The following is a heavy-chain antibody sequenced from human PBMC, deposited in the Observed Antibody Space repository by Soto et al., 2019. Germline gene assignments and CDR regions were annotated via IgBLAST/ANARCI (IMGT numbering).Heavy chain of an antibody. CDR2: IGTAGDT. CDR1: GFTFSSYD. Sequence: EVQLVESGGGLVQPGGSLRLSCAASGFTFSSYDMQWVRQATGKGLEWFSAIGTAGDTYYPGSVKGRFTISRENANNALYLQMNSPRAGDTAVYYCARSPPGGYHYYYGMDVWGQGTTVTVSS. D-gene: IGHD3-22*01. V-gene: IGHV3-13*04. J-gene: IGHJ6*02. CDR3: ARSPPGGYHYYYGMDV.